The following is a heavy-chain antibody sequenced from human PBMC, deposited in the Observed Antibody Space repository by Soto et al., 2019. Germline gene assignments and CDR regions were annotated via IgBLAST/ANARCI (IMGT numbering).Heavy chain of an antibody. V-gene: IGHV1-69-2*01. CDR1: GYTFTDYY. J-gene: IGHJ4*02. CDR2: VDPEDGET. Sequence: EVQLVQSGAEVKKPGATVKISCKVSGYTFTDYYMHWVQQAPGKGLEWMGLVDPEDGETRYAEKFQGRVTITADTATLTACMELSSLRPDDTAMYYCGFLVNTHYWGQGTLVTVS. CDR3: GFLVNTHY. D-gene: IGHD3-22*01.